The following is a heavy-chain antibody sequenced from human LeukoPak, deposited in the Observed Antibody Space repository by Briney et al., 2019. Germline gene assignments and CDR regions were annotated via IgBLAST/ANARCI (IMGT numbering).Heavy chain of an antibody. J-gene: IGHJ4*02. Sequence: GGSLRLSCAASGFTVNSNYMSWVRQAPGKGLEWVSVIYTGGSTYSADSLKGRFTISRDNSKNTLYLQMNSLRPEDTAVYYCARGSGSSPRSYFDYWGQGILVTVSS. D-gene: IGHD6-6*01. CDR1: GFTVNSNY. CDR2: IYTGGST. V-gene: IGHV3-66*02. CDR3: ARGSGSSPRSYFDY.